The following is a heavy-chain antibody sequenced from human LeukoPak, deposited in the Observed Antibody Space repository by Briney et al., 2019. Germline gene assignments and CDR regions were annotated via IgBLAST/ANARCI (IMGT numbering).Heavy chain of an antibody. CDR1: GINLSTYA. CDR3: GSRQRINGTY. V-gene: IGHV3-30-3*01. CDR2: ISREGNKQ. D-gene: IGHD1-7*01. J-gene: IGHJ4*02. Sequence: GGALRLSCAASGINLSTYASHWVRQAPGKGLEWLAVISREGNKQYYADSVKGGFTMSRENSKNTLYLQMDSPRVEYTAVYYFGSRQRINGTYWGQGALVTVSS.